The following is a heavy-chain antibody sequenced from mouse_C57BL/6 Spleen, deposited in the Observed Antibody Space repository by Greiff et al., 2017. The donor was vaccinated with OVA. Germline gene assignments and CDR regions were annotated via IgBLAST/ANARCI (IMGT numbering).Heavy chain of an antibody. V-gene: IGHV1-52*01. CDR2: IDPSDSET. J-gene: IGHJ2*01. CDR1: GYTFTSYW. D-gene: IGHD1-1*01. CDR3: ARDGSRGGYYFDY. Sequence: VKLQQPGAELVRPGSSVQLSCKASGYTFTSYWMHWVKQRPIQGLEWIGNIDPSDSETHYNQKFKDKATLTVDKSSSTAYRQLSSLTSEDSAVYYCARDGSRGGYYFDYWGQGTTLTVSS.